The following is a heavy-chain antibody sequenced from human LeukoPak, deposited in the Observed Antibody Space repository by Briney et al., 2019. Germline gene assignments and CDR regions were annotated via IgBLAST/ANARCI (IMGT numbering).Heavy chain of an antibody. J-gene: IGHJ4*02. Sequence: GESLKISCKGSGYSFTSYWIGWVRQMPGKGLEWMGIIYPGDSDTRYSPSFQGQVTISADESISTAYLQWSSLKASDTAMYYRARHGRQLVHPWTPLDYWGQGTLVTVSP. CDR1: GYSFTSYW. CDR3: ARHGRQLVHPWTPLDY. CDR2: IYPGDSDT. D-gene: IGHD6-13*01. V-gene: IGHV5-51*01.